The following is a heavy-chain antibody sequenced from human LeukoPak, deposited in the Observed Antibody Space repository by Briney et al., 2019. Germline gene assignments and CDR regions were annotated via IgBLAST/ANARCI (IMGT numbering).Heavy chain of an antibody. V-gene: IGHV4-39*01. Sequence: SETLSLTCTVSGGSISSSSYYWGWIRQPPGKGLEWIGSIYYSGSTYYNPSLKRRVTISVDTSKNQFSLKLSSVTAADTAVYYCARGQSSWYLGYVDYWGQGTLVTVSS. CDR3: ARGQSSWYLGYVDY. J-gene: IGHJ4*02. CDR2: IYYSGST. CDR1: GGSISSSSYY. D-gene: IGHD6-13*01.